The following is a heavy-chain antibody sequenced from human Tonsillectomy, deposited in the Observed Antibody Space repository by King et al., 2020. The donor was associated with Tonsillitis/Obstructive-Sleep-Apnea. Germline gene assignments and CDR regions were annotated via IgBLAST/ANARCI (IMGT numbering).Heavy chain of an antibody. D-gene: IGHD3-16*01. Sequence: VQLVESGGGLVKPGGSLRLHCAASGFTFSNAWMSWVRQAPGKGLEWVGRFKSKTDGGTKDYAATVKGRFTTSRYESKNKLYLQMNSLKTEDTAVYYCTTLTHSDAFDIWGQGTMVTVSS. CDR2: FKSKTDGGTK. CDR1: GFTFSNAW. J-gene: IGHJ3*02. CDR3: TTLTHSDAFDI. V-gene: IGHV3-15*01.